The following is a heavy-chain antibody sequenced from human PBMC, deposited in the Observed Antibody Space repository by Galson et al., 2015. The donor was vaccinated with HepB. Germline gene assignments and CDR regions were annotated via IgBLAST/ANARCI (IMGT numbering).Heavy chain of an antibody. V-gene: IGHV1-3*01. D-gene: IGHD3-16*01. CDR2: INAGNGNT. CDR1: GYTFTSYA. Sequence: SVKVSCKASGYTFTSYAMHWVRQAPGQRLEWMGWINAGNGNTKYSQKFQGRVTITRDTSTSTAYMELRSLRSDDTAVYYCARDLARGWFDPWGQGTLVTVSS. CDR3: ARDLARGWFDP. J-gene: IGHJ5*02.